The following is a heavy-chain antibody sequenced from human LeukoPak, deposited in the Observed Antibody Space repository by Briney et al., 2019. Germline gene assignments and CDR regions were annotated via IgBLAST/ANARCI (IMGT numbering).Heavy chain of an antibody. CDR2: ISVYNGNT. D-gene: IGHD6-19*01. CDR1: GYTFTSYG. J-gene: IGHJ5*02. V-gene: IGHV1-18*01. CDR3: ASGVDSSGWFDN. Sequence: ASVTVSCKASGYTFTSYGISWVRQAPGQGLEWMGWISVYNGNTNYAQKFQGRVTMTRDTSISTAYMELSRLRSDDTAVYYCASGVDSSGWFDNWGQGTLVTVSS.